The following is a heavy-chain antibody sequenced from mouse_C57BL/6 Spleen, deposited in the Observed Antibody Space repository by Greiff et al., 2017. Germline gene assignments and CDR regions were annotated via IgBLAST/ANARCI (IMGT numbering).Heavy chain of an antibody. CDR2: ISYDGSN. CDR1: GYSITSGYS. D-gene: IGHD1-1*01. J-gene: IGHJ2*01. Sequence: EVQLQESGPGLVKPSQSLSLTCSVTGYSITSGYSWNWIRQFPGNKLEWMGYISYDGSNNYNPSLKNRISITRDTSKNQFFLKLNSVTTEDTATYYCAREGIYYYGSSYDYWGQGTTLTVSS. V-gene: IGHV3-6*01. CDR3: AREGIYYYGSSYDY.